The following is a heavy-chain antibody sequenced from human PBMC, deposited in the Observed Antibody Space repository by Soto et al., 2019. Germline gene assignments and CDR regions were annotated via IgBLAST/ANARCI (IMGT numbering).Heavy chain of an antibody. D-gene: IGHD2-15*01. J-gene: IGHJ4*02. CDR1: GSSSDPFT. Sequence: GGSLRLSCVASGSSSDPFTMHWVRELPGKGLEWVAGLSWDRSTVAYADSVQGRFTISRDHAKTSVDLLMYSLRPDDTALYFCAVSSPDIVVLPSSIYFSSWGPGTQFTVSS. CDR3: AVSSPDIVVLPSSIYFSS. V-gene: IGHV3-9*02. CDR2: LSWDRSTV.